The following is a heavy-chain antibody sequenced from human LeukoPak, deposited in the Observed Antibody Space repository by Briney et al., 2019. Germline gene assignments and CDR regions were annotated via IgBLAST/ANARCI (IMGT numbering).Heavy chain of an antibody. CDR3: ARHIPGRQPPDY. V-gene: IGHV4-4*02. CDR1: GGSISSSNW. CDR2: IYHSGST. J-gene: IGHJ4*02. Sequence: PSGTLSLTCAVSGGSISSSNWWSWVRQPPGKGLEWIGEIYHSGSTYYNPSLKSRVTISVDTSKNQFSLKLSSVTAADTAVYYCARHIPGRQPPDYWGQGTLVTVSS. D-gene: IGHD2-2*01.